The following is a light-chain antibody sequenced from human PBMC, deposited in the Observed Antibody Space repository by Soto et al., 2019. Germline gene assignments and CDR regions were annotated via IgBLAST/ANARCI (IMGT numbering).Light chain of an antibody. CDR3: QQYGSSP. V-gene: IGKV3-20*01. CDR2: GAS. CDR1: QSVSSSY. Sequence: EIVLTQSPGTLSLSPGERATLSCRASQSVSSSYLAWYQQKPGQAPRLLIYGASSRATGIPDRFSGSGSRTDFTLTISRLEPEDFAVYYCQQYGSSPFGQGTKLEIK. J-gene: IGKJ2*01.